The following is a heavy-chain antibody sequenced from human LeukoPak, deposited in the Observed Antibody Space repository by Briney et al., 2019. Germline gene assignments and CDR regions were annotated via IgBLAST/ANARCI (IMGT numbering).Heavy chain of an antibody. CDR1: GGTFSSYA. CDR3: AREPYCSGGSCYSFLFY. CDR2: VNPNSGGT. Sequence: ASVEVSCKASGGTFSSYAISWVRQAPGQGLEWMGWVNPNSGGTNYAQKFQGRVTMTRDTSISTAYMELSRLRSDDTAVYYCAREPYCSGGSCYSFLFYWGQGTLVTVSS. D-gene: IGHD2-15*01. V-gene: IGHV1-2*02. J-gene: IGHJ4*02.